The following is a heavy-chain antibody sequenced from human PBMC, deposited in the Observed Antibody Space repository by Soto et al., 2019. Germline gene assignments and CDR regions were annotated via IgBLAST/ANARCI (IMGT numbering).Heavy chain of an antibody. CDR3: AREYYDFWSGYYTTQARLGNYMDV. CDR2: ISSSSSTI. J-gene: IGHJ6*03. CDR1: GFTFSSYS. D-gene: IGHD3-3*01. Sequence: PGGSLRLSCAASGFTFSSYSMNWIRQAPGKGLEWVSYISSSSSTIYYADSVKGRFTISRDNAKNSLYLQMNSLRAEDTAVYYCAREYYDFWSGYYTTQARLGNYMDVWGKGTTVTVS. V-gene: IGHV3-48*01.